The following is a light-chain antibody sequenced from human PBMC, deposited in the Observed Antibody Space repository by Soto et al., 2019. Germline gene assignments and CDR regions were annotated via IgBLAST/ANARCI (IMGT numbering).Light chain of an antibody. V-gene: IGLV2-14*01. J-gene: IGLJ2*01. CDR3: SSYTSSNALV. CDR1: ISDVGGYNY. Sequence: QSALTQPASVSGSPGQSITISRTGTISDVGGYNYVSWYQQHPDKAPKLMIYEVSNRPSGVSNRFSGSKSGNTASLTISGLQADDEADYYCSSYTSSNALVFGGGTKLTVL. CDR2: EVS.